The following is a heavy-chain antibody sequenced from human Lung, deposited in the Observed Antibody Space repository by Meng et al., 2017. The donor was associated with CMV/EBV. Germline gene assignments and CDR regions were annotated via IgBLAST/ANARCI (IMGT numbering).Heavy chain of an antibody. D-gene: IGHD3-3*01. CDR2: ISYSGSV. CDR1: GGSFTGYY. J-gene: IGHJ5*02. Sequence: SETLSLXXPVRGGSFTGYYWSWIRPPPGKVLEWIGVISYSGSVHYNPYLRSRLTISLVTSRIHFSMKLNSVTAADTAVYYCARGDNLNTWSGNFWFDPWGQGXLVTVSS. V-gene: IGHV4-34*01. CDR3: ARGDNLNTWSGNFWFDP.